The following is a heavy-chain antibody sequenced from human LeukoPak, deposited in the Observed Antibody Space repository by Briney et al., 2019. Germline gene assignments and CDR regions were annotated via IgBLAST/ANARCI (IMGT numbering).Heavy chain of an antibody. CDR1: GFTFSSYV. J-gene: IGHJ4*02. Sequence: GSLRLSSAASGFTFSSYVMHWVRQAPGKGLEYVSAISSNGGSTYYPNSVKGRFTISRDNSKNTLYLQMGSLRAEDMAIYYCARSKRYCTNGICYTNGGFDHWGQGTLVTVSS. D-gene: IGHD2-8*01. CDR2: ISSNGGST. CDR3: ARSKRYCTNGICYTNGGFDH. V-gene: IGHV3-64*01.